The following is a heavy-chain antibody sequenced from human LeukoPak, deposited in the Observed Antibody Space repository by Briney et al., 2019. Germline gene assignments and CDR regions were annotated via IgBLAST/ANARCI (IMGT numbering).Heavy chain of an antibody. Sequence: GESLKISCKGSGYSFTSYWIYWVRQMPGKGLEWMGRIDPSDSYTNYSPSSQGHVTILADKSISTAYLQWGSLKASDTAMYYCARTGSIVASGIDYWGQGTLVTVSS. CDR1: GYSFTSYW. V-gene: IGHV5-10-1*01. CDR2: IDPSDSYT. J-gene: IGHJ4*02. CDR3: ARTGSIVASGIDY. D-gene: IGHD5-12*01.